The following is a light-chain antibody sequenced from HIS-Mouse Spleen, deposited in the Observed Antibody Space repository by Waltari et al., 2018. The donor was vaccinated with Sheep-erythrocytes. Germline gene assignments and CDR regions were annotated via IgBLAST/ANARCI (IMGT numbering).Light chain of an antibody. V-gene: IGLV2-11*01. CDR1: SRAGGCYNY. CDR2: DVS. J-gene: IGLJ1*01. Sequence: QSALTQPRSVSGSPGQSVTISCTGTSRAGGCYNYVSWYQQHPGKAPKLMIYDVSKRPSGVPDRFSGSKSGNTASLTISGLQAEDEADYYCCSYAGSYNHVFATGTKVTVL. CDR3: CSYAGSYNHV.